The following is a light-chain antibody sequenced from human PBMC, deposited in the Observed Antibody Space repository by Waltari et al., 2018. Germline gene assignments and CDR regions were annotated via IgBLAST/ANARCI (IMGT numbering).Light chain of an antibody. J-gene: IGLJ2*01. CDR3: SSCGGVNNRLV. CDR1: TNHIADYNY. V-gene: IGLV2-8*01. Sequence: QSALTQPPSASGSPGQSVTISCTGTTNHIADYNYVSWYQQHPGKAPKLIIYEVTKRPSGVPDRFSGSKSGNTASLTVSGLQTEDEADYFCSSCGGVNNRLVFGGGTRVTVL. CDR2: EVT.